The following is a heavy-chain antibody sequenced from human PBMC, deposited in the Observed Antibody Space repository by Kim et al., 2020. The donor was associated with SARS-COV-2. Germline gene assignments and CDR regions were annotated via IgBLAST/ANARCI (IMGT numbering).Heavy chain of an antibody. CDR3: AKDLSYSSGWYSSWFDP. V-gene: IGHV3-30*18. CDR1: GFTFSSYG. CDR2: ISYDGSNK. D-gene: IGHD6-19*01. J-gene: IGHJ5*02. Sequence: GGSLRLSCAASGFTFSSYGMHWVRQAPGKGLEWVAVISYDGSNKYYADSVKGRFTISRDNSKNTLYLQMNSLRAEDTAVYYCAKDLSYSSGWYSSWFDPWGQGTLVTVSS.